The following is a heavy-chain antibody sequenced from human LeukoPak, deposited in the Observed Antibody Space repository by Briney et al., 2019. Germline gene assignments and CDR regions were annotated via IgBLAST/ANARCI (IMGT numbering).Heavy chain of an antibody. CDR1: GFTFSSYA. CDR2: ISGSGGST. Sequence: GGSLRLSCAASGFTFSSYAMSWVRQAPGKGLEWVSAISGSGGSTYYADSVKGRFTISRDNSKNTLYLQMNSLRAEDTAVYYCAKSGLYSLFRGPSYYFDYWGQGTLVTVSS. V-gene: IGHV3-23*01. D-gene: IGHD2-21*01. CDR3: AKSGLYSLFRGPSYYFDY. J-gene: IGHJ4*02.